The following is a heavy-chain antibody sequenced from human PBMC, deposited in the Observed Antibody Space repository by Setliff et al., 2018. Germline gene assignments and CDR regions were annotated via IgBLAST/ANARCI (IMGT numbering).Heavy chain of an antibody. D-gene: IGHD3-10*01. CDR2: IKSKTDGGTT. CDR1: GFTSSSYS. V-gene: IGHV3-15*01. J-gene: IGHJ5*02. Sequence: GGSLRLSCAASGFTSSSYSMNWVRQAPGKGLEWVGRIKSKTDGGTTDYAAPVKGRFTISRDESKNTLYLQMNSLKTEDTAVYYCTRERVWFGAPLLYFDPCGQGTLVTVSS. CDR3: TRERVWFGAPLLYFDP.